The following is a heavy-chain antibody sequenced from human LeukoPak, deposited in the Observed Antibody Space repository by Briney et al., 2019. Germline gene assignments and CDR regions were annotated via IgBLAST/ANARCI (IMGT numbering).Heavy chain of an antibody. Sequence: SQTLSLTCTVSGGSLSSGSYYWSWIRQPPGKGLEWIGYIYYSGSTNYNPSLKSRVTISVDTSKNQFSLKLSSVTAADTAVYYCARGVYGSYHYWGQGTLVTVSS. V-gene: IGHV4-61*01. D-gene: IGHD1-26*01. CDR2: IYYSGST. J-gene: IGHJ4*02. CDR3: ARGVYGSYHY. CDR1: GGSLSSGSYY.